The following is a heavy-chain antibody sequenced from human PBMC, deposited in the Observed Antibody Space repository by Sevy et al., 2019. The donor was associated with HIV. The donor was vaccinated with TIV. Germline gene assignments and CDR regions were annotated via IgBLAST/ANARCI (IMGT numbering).Heavy chain of an antibody. CDR1: GFTVYTYA. D-gene: IGHD6-13*01. Sequence: GGSLRLSCTVSGFTVYTYAMSWVRQAPGKGLEWVAVINNSGGSTDYADSVRGRFSISRDNPNVYLEMHSLRVEDTAVYYCVKERVGYISSWYYFDYWGQGTLVTVSS. CDR3: VKERVGYISSWYYFDY. J-gene: IGHJ4*02. V-gene: IGHV3-23*01. CDR2: INNSGGST.